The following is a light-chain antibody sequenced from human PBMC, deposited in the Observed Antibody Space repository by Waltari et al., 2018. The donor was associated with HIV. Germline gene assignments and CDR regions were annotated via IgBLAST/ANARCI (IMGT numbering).Light chain of an antibody. CDR3: CSCPRSGIRYV. CDR1: SSHVGSDHL. J-gene: IGLJ1*01. Sequence: QSALTQPASVSGSPGLSIPISCPGTSSHVGSDHLVSWYQQHPGEAPKLIIYEVTKRPSGVSNRFSGSKSGNTASLTISGLQAEDEADYYCCSCPRSGIRYVFGTGTKVTVL. CDR2: EVT. V-gene: IGLV2-23*02.